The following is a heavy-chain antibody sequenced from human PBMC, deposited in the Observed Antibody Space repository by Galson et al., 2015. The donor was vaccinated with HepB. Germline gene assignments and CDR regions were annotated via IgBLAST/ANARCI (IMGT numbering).Heavy chain of an antibody. CDR2: IYYSGST. Sequence: TLSLTCTVSGGSISSGGYYWSWIRQHPGKGLEWIGYIYYSGSTYYNPSLKSRVTISVDTSKNQFSLKLSSVTAADTAVYYCAVVPAANGGAFVHWGQGTLVTVSS. J-gene: IGHJ4*02. CDR1: GGSISSGGYY. CDR3: AVVPAANGGAFVH. D-gene: IGHD2-2*01. V-gene: IGHV4-31*03.